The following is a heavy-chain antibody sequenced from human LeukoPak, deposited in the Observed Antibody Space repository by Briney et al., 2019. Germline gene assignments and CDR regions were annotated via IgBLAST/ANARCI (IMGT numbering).Heavy chain of an antibody. CDR1: GGSISSYY. V-gene: IGHV4-59*01. J-gene: IGHJ4*02. CDR3: ARGFWEYNFDY. CDR2: IYYSGST. Sequence: SETLSLTCTVSGGSISSYYWSWIRQPPGKGLEWIGYIYYSGSTNYNPSLKSRVTISVDTSKNQFSLKLSSVTGADTAVYYCARGFWEYNFDYWGQGTLVTVSS. D-gene: IGHD3-3*01.